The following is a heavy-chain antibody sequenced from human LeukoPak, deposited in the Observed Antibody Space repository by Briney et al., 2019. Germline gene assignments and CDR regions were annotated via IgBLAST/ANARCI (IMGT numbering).Heavy chain of an antibody. J-gene: IGHJ4*02. CDR1: GYTFTGYY. CDR2: INPNSGGT. Sequence: ASVKVSCKASGYTFTGYYMHWVRQAPGQGLEWMGWINPNSGGTNYAQKFQGRVTMTRDTSISTAYMELSRLRSDDTAVYYCAREAVAAAGAFDSWGQGTLVTVSS. D-gene: IGHD6-13*01. CDR3: AREAVAAAGAFDS. V-gene: IGHV1-2*02.